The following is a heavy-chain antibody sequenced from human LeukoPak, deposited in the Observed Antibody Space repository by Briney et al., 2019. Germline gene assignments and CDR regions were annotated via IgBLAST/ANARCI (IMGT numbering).Heavy chain of an antibody. CDR2: IYYSGST. Sequence: SETLSLTCTVSGGSISGSSYYWGWIRQPPGKGLEWIGSIYYSGSTYYNPSLKSRVTISVDTSKNQFSLKLSSVTAADTAVYYCASLQLWFSYFDYWGQGTLVTVSS. D-gene: IGHD5-18*01. CDR3: ASLQLWFSYFDY. CDR1: GGSISGSSYY. J-gene: IGHJ4*02. V-gene: IGHV4-39*01.